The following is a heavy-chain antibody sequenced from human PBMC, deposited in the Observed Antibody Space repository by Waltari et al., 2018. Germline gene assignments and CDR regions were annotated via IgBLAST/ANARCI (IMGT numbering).Heavy chain of an antibody. CDR2: ISSSSNYI. D-gene: IGHD2-2*01. J-gene: IGHJ4*02. V-gene: IGHV3-21*01. CDR1: GFASSTFR. CDR3: ARDFTSWGFDY. Sequence: VQLVESGGGLVKPGGSLRLPCAASGFASSTFRMNWVRQAPGKGLEWVSSISSSSNYIYYADSVKGRFTIFRDNAKHSLFLQMNSLRAEDTAVYYCARDFTSWGFDYWGQGTLVTVSS.